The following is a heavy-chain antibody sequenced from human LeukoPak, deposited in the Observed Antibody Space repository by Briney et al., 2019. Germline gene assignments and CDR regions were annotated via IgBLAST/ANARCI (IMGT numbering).Heavy chain of an antibody. J-gene: IGHJ6*02. CDR1: GFTVSSNY. D-gene: IGHD2-21*01. CDR2: IYSGGST. CDR3: ATTRIPSFYYYGMDV. Sequence: GGSLRLSCAASGFTVSSNYMSWVRQAPGKGLEWVSVIYSGGSTYYADSVKGRFTISRHNSKNTLYLQMNSLRAEDTAVYYCATTRIPSFYYYGMDVWGQGTTVTVSS. V-gene: IGHV3-53*01.